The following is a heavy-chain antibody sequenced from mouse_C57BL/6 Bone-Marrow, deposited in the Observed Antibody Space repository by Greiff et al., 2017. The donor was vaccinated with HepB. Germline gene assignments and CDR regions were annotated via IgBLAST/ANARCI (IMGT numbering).Heavy chain of an antibody. CDR2: INPYNGGT. CDR1: GYTFTDYY. D-gene: IGHD4-1*01. CDR3: AQLTGTFAY. J-gene: IGHJ3*01. V-gene: IGHV1-19*01. Sequence: VQLQQSGPVLVKPGASVKMSCKASGYTFTDYYMNWVKQSHGKSLEWIGVINPYNGGTSYNQKFKGKATLTVDKSSSTAYMELNSLTSEDSAVYYCAQLTGTFAYWGQGTLVTVSA.